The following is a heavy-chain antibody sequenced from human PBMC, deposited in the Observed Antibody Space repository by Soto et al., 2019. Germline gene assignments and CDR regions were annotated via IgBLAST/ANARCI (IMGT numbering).Heavy chain of an antibody. V-gene: IGHV1-18*01. CDR1: GYTFTSYG. D-gene: IGHD3-10*01. Sequence: GASVKVSCKPSGYTFTSYGITWVRQAPGQGLEWMGWISAYNGNTNYAQKFQGRVTMTTDTSTSTAYMELRSLGSDDTAVYYCASGWFGEFVSQFDYWGQGTLVPVSS. CDR3: ASGWFGEFVSQFDY. J-gene: IGHJ4*02. CDR2: ISAYNGNT.